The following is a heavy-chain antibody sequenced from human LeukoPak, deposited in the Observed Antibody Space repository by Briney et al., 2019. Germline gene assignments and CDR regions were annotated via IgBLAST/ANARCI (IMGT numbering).Heavy chain of an antibody. CDR2: INPNSGGT. CDR3: ARPVMYSSGPFDY. J-gene: IGHJ4*02. D-gene: IGHD6-19*01. V-gene: IGHV1-2*06. Sequence: GASVKVSCKASGYTFTGYYMHWVRQAPGQGLEWMGRINPNSGGTNYSQKFQGRVTITRDTSASTAYMELSSLRSEDTAVYYCARPVMYSSGPFDYWGQGTLVTVSS. CDR1: GYTFTGYY.